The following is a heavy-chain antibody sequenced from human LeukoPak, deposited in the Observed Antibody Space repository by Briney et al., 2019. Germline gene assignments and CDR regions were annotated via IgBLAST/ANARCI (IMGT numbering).Heavy chain of an antibody. CDR2: ISYDGSYK. CDR3: AKEKVVVVPAAILDY. Sequence: TGRSLRLSCAASGFTFSNYGMHWVRQAPGKGLKWVTVISYDGSYKYYADSVKGRFTISRDNSKNTLYLQMNSLRAEDTAVYYCAKEKVVVVPAAILDYWGQGTLVTVSS. D-gene: IGHD2-2*01. CDR1: GFTFSNYG. J-gene: IGHJ4*02. V-gene: IGHV3-30*18.